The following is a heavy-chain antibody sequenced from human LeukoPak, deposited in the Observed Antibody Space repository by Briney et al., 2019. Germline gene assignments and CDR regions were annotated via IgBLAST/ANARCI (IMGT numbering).Heavy chain of an antibody. CDR3: TQLLLRGPTA. D-gene: IGHD2-15*01. Sequence: GGSLRLSCAASGFTFSSYWMTWVRQAPGKGLEWVANIKQDGSAKSYVDSVKGRFTVSRDNARNSLYLQMSSLRAEDTAVYYCTQLLLRGPTAWGQGTLVTVSS. CDR1: GFTFSSYW. V-gene: IGHV3-7*01. J-gene: IGHJ4*02. CDR2: IKQDGSAK.